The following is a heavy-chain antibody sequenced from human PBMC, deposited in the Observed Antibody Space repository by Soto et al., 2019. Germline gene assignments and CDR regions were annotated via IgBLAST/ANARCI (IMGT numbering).Heavy chain of an antibody. CDR1: GFTFSSYG. V-gene: IGHV3-33*01. J-gene: IGHJ6*02. CDR2: IWYDGSNK. CDR3: GRAYSSSGRRYYYYCMDV. D-gene: IGHD6-6*01. Sequence: GGSLRLSCAASGFTFSSYGMHWVRQAPGKGLEWVAVIWYDGSNKYYADSVKGRFTISRDNSKNTLYLQMNSLRAEGTGVYYCGRAYSSSGRRYYYYCMDVWGQGTTVTVSS.